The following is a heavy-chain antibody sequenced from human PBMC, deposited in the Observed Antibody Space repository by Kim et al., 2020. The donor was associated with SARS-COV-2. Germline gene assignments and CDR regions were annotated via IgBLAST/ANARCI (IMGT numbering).Heavy chain of an antibody. J-gene: IGHJ6*02. V-gene: IGHV1-46*01. CDR3: AREIRFLEWLLSEGMDV. D-gene: IGHD3-3*01. Sequence: QGRVTMTRDTSTSTVYMELSSLRSEDTAVYYCAREIRFLEWLLSEGMDVWGQGTTVTVSS.